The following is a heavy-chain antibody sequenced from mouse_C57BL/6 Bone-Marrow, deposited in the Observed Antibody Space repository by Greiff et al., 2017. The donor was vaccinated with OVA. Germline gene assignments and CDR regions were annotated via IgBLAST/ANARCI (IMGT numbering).Heavy chain of an antibody. Sequence: QVQLQQPGAELVMPGASVKLSCKASGYTFTSYWMHGVKQRPGQGREWIGEIDPSDSYTNYNQKFKGKSTLTVDKSSSTAYMQLSSLTSEDSAVYYCAREDLFDWYFDVWGTGTTVTVSS. J-gene: IGHJ1*03. CDR2: IDPSDSYT. V-gene: IGHV1-69*01. CDR3: AREDLFDWYFDV. CDR1: GYTFTSYW.